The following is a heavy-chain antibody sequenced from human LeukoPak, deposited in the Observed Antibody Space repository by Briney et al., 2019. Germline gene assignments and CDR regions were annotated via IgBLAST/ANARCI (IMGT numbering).Heavy chain of an antibody. Sequence: AGTLSLTCCVSGGSKTSTNWWGWVPQPPGQGLEWIGEVSLSGLTHYNPSLSSPVIMALDTAKNHLSLDLDSVTAADTAVYYCSRENGASSPFGYWGQGTLVTVSS. J-gene: IGHJ4*02. V-gene: IGHV4-4*02. CDR3: SRENGASSPFGY. CDR1: GGSKTSTNW. CDR2: VSLSGLT. D-gene: IGHD2-8*01.